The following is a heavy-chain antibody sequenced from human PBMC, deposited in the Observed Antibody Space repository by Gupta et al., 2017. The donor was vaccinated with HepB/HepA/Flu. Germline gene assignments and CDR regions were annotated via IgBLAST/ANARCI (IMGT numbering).Heavy chain of an antibody. CDR1: GGSISSSNW. CDR3: ARVGTYGDSKLDYYYGMDV. V-gene: IGHV4-4*02. CDR2: IYHSGST. Sequence: QVQLQESGPGLVKPSGTLSLTCAVSGGSISSSNWWSWVRQPPGKGLEWIGEIYHSGSTNYNPSLKSRVTISVDKAKNQFSLKLSSVTAADTAGYYCARVGTYGDSKLDYYYGMDVWGQGTTVTVSS. J-gene: IGHJ6*02. D-gene: IGHD4-17*01.